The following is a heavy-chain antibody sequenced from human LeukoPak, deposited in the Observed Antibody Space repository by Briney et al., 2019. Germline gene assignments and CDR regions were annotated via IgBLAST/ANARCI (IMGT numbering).Heavy chain of an antibody. D-gene: IGHD3-16*01. J-gene: IGHJ4*02. Sequence: GGSLRLSCAASGFTFSSYAMSWVRQAPGKGLEWVAVISYDGSNKYYADSVKGRFTISRDNSKNTLYLQMNSLRAEDTAVYYCARSKAHDYVWGTERYYFDYWGQGTLVTVSS. CDR1: GFTFSSYA. CDR3: ARSKAHDYVWGTERYYFDY. CDR2: ISYDGSNK. V-gene: IGHV3-30-3*01.